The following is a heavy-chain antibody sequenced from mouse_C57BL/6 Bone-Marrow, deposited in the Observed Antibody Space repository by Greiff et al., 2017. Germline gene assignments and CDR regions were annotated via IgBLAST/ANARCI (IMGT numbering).Heavy chain of an antibody. Sequence: LQESGAELMKPGASVKLSCKATGYTFTGYWIEWVKQRPGHGLEWIGEILPGSGSTNYNEKFKGQATFTADTSSNTAHLQLSRLTNADPAIYSCARDWTGTGFAYWGQGTLVTVS. V-gene: IGHV1-9*01. J-gene: IGHJ3*01. CDR3: ARDWTGTGFAY. D-gene: IGHD4-1*01. CDR1: GYTFTGYW. CDR2: ILPGSGST.